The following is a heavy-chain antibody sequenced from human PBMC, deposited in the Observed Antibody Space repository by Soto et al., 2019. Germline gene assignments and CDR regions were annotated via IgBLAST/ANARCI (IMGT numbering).Heavy chain of an antibody. D-gene: IGHD3-10*01. CDR1: GYTFTSYG. CDR3: SRESEYYYGSGSYMY. J-gene: IGHJ4*02. V-gene: IGHV1-18*01. Sequence: QVQLVQSGAEVKKPGASVKVSCKASGYTFTSYGISWVRQAPGQGLEWMGWISAYNGNTNYAQKLQGRVTMTTDISTSSSYTDLRSRRCGDEVLYSCSRESEYYYGSGSYMYWGQGNLVTVSS. CDR2: ISAYNGNT.